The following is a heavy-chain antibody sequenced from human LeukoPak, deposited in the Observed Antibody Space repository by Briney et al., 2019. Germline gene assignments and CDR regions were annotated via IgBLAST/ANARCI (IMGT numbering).Heavy chain of an antibody. V-gene: IGHV4-59*08. J-gene: IGHJ3*02. D-gene: IGHD2-21*01. CDR1: GGSISSYH. CDR2: IHYSGST. Sequence: PSETLSLTCTVSGGSISSYHWIWIRQPPGKGLEWIGYIHYSGSTNYNPSLKSRVTTSVDTSKKQFSLKLRSVTAADKAVYYCARSVSWGLLVRDDAFDIWGQGTMVTVSS. CDR3: ARSVSWGLLVRDDAFDI.